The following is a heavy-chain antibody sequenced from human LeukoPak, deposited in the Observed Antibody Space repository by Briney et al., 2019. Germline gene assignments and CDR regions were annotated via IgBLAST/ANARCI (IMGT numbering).Heavy chain of an antibody. J-gene: IGHJ4*02. CDR3: ARGRDYYYGSGSYPDY. D-gene: IGHD3-10*01. Sequence: ASVKVSCKASGYTFSGYYLHWVRQAPGQGLEWMGWINPNSGGTNYAQKFQGRVTMTRDTSISTAYMELSRLRSDDTAVYYCARGRDYYYGSGSYPDYWGQGTLVTVSS. CDR2: INPNSGGT. V-gene: IGHV1-2*02. CDR1: GYTFSGYY.